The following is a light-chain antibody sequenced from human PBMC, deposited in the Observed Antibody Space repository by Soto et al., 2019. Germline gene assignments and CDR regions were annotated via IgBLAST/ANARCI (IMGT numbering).Light chain of an antibody. CDR2: WAS. CDR1: QSVLYSSNNKNY. CDR3: QQYYSTLRT. V-gene: IGKV4-1*01. J-gene: IGKJ1*01. Sequence: DIVMTQSPDSLAVSLGERATINCKSSQSVLYSSNNKNYLAWYQQKPGQPPKLLIYWASTRESGVPDRFSGSGSGTDFTLTISSLQAEDVAVYYCQQYYSTLRTFDQGTEVEIK.